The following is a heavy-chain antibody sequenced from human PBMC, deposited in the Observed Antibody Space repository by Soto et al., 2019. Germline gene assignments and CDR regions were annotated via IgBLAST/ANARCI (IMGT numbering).Heavy chain of an antibody. D-gene: IGHD3-22*01. CDR1: GYTFTSYG. J-gene: IGHJ4*02. Sequence: ASVKVSCKASGYTFTSYGISWVRQAPGQGLEWMGWISAYNGNTNYAQKLQGRVTMTTDTSTSTAYMELRSLRSDDTAVYYCARDGGDYYDSSGYFGFDYWGQGTLVTVSS. CDR2: ISAYNGNT. V-gene: IGHV1-18*01. CDR3: ARDGGDYYDSSGYFGFDY.